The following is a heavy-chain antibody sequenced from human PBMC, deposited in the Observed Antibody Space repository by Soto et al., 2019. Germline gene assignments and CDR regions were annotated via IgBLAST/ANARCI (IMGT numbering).Heavy chain of an antibody. CDR1: GFTFSSYA. CDR3: AKDRYCSGGSCSPPFDY. J-gene: IGHJ4*02. D-gene: IGHD2-15*01. CDR2: ISGSGGST. Sequence: EVQLLESGGGLVQPGGSLRLSCAASGFTFSSYAMSWVRQAPGKGLEWVSAISGSGGSTYYADSVKGRFTISRDNSKHTLYLQMNSLRAEVTAVFYCAKDRYCSGGSCSPPFDYWGQGTLVTVSS. V-gene: IGHV3-23*01.